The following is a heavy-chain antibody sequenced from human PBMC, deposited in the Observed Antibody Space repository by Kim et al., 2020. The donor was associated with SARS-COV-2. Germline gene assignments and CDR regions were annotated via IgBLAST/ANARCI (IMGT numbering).Heavy chain of an antibody. CDR3: ASGIVAATFAFDV. D-gene: IGHD1-26*01. CDR1: GGSISSNTYY. V-gene: IGHV4-39*01. J-gene: IGHJ3*01. CDR2: IYYSGNT. Sequence: SETLSLTCTVSGGSISSNTYYWGWIRQPPGKGLEWIGSIYYSGNTYYSPSLKGRVTISVDRSKSQFFLKLSSVTATDTAVYYCASGIVAATFAFDVWGQG.